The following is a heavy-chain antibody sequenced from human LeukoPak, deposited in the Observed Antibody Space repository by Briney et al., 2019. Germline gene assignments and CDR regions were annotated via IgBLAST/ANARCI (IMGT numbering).Heavy chain of an antibody. CDR3: ARVAVTTLDLDY. Sequence: SETLSLTCTVSGGSISSYYWSWIRQPPGKGLEWIGYIYYSGSTNYNPSLKSRVTISVDTSKNQFSLKLSSVTAADTAVYYCARVAVTTLDLDYWGQGTLVTVSS. CDR2: IYYSGST. CDR1: GGSISSYY. J-gene: IGHJ4*02. D-gene: IGHD4-17*01. V-gene: IGHV4-59*01.